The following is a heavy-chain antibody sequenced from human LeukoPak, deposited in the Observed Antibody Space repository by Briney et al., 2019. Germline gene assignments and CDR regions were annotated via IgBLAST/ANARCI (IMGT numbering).Heavy chain of an antibody. CDR2: INHSGST. CDR3: ARNAISRYYYYYYGMDV. D-gene: IGHD2-21*01. V-gene: IGHV4-34*01. Sequence: PSETLSLTCAVYGGSFSGYYWSWIRQPPGKGLEWIGEINHSGSTNYNPSLKSRVTISVDTSKNQFSLKLSSVTAADTAVYYCARNAISRYYYYYYGMDVWGQGTTVTVSS. J-gene: IGHJ6*02. CDR1: GGSFSGYY.